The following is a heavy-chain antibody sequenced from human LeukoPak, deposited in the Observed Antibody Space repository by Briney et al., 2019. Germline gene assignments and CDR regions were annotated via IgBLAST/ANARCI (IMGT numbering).Heavy chain of an antibody. Sequence: SETLSLTCAVYGGSFSGYYWSWIRQPPGKGLEWIGEINHSGSTNYNPSLKSRVTISVDTSKNQFSLKLSSVTAADTAVYYCARNYYDSSGYYPYFFDYWGQGTLVTVSS. V-gene: IGHV4-34*01. CDR3: ARNYYDSSGYYPYFFDY. CDR2: INHSGST. J-gene: IGHJ4*02. D-gene: IGHD3-22*01. CDR1: GGSFSGYY.